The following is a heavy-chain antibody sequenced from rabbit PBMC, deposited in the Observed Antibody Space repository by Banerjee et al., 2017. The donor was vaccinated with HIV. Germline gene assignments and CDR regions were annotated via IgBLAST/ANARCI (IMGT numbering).Heavy chain of an antibody. CDR1: GFSFNSNDY. CDR2: IDPVFGST. V-gene: IGHV1S43*01. CDR3: ARGDYIGGGGYPLKL. J-gene: IGHJ4*01. D-gene: IGHD1-1*01. Sequence: QSLEESGGDLVQPGASLTLTCTASGFSFNSNDYMCWVRQAPGKGLEWIGYIDPVFGSTYYASWVNGRFTISRSTSLNTVDLKMTSLTAADTATYFCARGDYIGGGGYPLKLWGPGTLVTVS.